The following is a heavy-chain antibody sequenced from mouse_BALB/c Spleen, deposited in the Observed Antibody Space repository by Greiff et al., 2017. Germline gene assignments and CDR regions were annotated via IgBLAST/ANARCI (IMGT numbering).Heavy chain of an antibody. J-gene: IGHJ3*01. D-gene: IGHD1-1*02. CDR1: GYAFTNYL. CDR3: ASGGAY. CDR2: INPGSGGT. Sequence: VHLVESGAELVRPGTSVKVSCKASGYAFTNYLIEWVKQRPGQGLEWIGVINPGSGGTNYNEKFKGKATLTADKSSSTAYMQLSSLTSDDSAVYFCASGGAYWGQGTLVTVSA. V-gene: IGHV1-54*01.